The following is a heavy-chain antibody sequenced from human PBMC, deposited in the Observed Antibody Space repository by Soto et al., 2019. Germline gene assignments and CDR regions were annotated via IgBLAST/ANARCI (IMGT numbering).Heavy chain of an antibody. V-gene: IGHV4-34*01. CDR1: GGSFSGYS. D-gene: IGHD6-13*01. CDR3: ARTYSSSWSPFDY. CDR2: INQSGST. Sequence: QVQLQQWGAGLLKPSETLSLTCAVYGGSFSGYSWSWIRQPPGQGLEWIGEINQSGSTNYNPSLKSRVTTSVDTSKNLFSLKLTSVTAADTAVYYCARTYSSSWSPFDYWGQGTLVTFSS. J-gene: IGHJ4*02.